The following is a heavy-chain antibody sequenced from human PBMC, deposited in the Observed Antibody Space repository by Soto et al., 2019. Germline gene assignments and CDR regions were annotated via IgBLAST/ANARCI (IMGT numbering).Heavy chain of an antibody. J-gene: IGHJ2*01. CDR3: ARTAEGDTPRTHWYFDL. V-gene: IGHV3-53*01. D-gene: IGHD6-25*01. Sequence: LRLSCAASGFPINVTYLSWVRQAPGKGLEWLSVLYADGSTYYIDSVKGRFRISRDNAKNTLYLQMDNLRADDTAMYFCARTAEGDTPRTHWYFDLWGRGTPVTVSS. CDR2: LYADGST. CDR1: GFPINVTY.